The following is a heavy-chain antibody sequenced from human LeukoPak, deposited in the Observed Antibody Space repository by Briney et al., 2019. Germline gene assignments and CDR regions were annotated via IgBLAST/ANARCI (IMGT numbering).Heavy chain of an antibody. J-gene: IGHJ4*02. CDR3: ARVNDILTGYTDY. Sequence: ASVKVSCKASGYTFTSYDINWVRQATGQGLEWMGWMNPNSGNTGYAQKFQGRVTMTRNTSTSTAYMELSSLRSEDTAVYYCARVNDILTGYTDYWGQGTLVTVSS. CDR2: MNPNSGNT. V-gene: IGHV1-8*01. CDR1: GYTFTSYD. D-gene: IGHD3-9*01.